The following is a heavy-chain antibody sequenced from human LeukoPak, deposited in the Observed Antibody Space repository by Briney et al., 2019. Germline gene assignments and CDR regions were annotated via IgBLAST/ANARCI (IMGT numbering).Heavy chain of an antibody. V-gene: IGHV3-21*01. Sequence: GGSLRLSCAASGFTFSSYTMNWVRQAPGKGLEWVSSISSSSSYIYYADSMKGRFTISRDNAKNPLYLQMNSLRAEDTAVYYCARVSGPIVVVPAAELDYWGQGTLVTVSS. CDR2: ISSSSSYI. CDR1: GFTFSSYT. CDR3: ARVSGPIVVVPAAELDY. J-gene: IGHJ4*02. D-gene: IGHD2-2*01.